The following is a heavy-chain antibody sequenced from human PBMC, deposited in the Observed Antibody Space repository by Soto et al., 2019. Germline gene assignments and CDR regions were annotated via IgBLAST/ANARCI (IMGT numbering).Heavy chain of an antibody. CDR3: AKKGYSSGWYAGVGQIFDY. Sequence: EVQLLESGGGLVQPGGSLRLSCAASGFTFSSYAMSWVRQAPGKGLEWVSAISGSGGSTYYADSVKGRFPISRDNSKNTVYLQMNSLRAEDTAVYYCAKKGYSSGWYAGVGQIFDYWGQGTLVTVSS. V-gene: IGHV3-23*01. D-gene: IGHD6-19*01. CDR1: GFTFSSYA. J-gene: IGHJ4*02. CDR2: ISGSGGST.